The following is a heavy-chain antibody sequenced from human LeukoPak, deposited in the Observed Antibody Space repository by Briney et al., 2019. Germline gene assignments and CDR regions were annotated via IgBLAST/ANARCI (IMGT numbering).Heavy chain of an antibody. CDR3: ARIYYDILTGYVTFDY. V-gene: IGHV4-31*03. D-gene: IGHD3-9*01. J-gene: IGHJ4*02. CDR1: GGSISSGGYY. CDR2: IYYSGST. Sequence: SETLSPTCTVSGGSISSGGYYWSWIRQHPGKDLEWIGYIYYSGSTYYNPSLKSRVTISVDTSKNQFSLKLSSVTAADTAVYYCARIYYDILTGYVTFDYWGQGTLVTVSS.